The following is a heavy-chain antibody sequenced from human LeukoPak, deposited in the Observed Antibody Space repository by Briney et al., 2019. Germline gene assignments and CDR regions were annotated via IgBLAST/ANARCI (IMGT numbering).Heavy chain of an antibody. V-gene: IGHV4-4*07. CDR2: IYTSGST. D-gene: IGHD3-10*01. Sequence: SETLSLTCTVSGGSISSYYWSWIRQPAGKGLEWIGHIYTSGSTNYNPSLKSRATMSVDTSKNQFSLKLSSVTAADTAVYYCARAVYYYGSGSYYNLYYFDYWGQGTLVTVSS. CDR3: ARAVYYYGSGSYYNLYYFDY. CDR1: GGSISSYY. J-gene: IGHJ4*02.